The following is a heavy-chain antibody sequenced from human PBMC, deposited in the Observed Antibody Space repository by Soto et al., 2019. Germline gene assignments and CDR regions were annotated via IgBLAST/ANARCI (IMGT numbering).Heavy chain of an antibody. CDR2: IYYSGST. CDR3: ARVRITIFGVVIKPNWFDP. Sequence: PSETLSLTCTVSGGSISSGGYYWSWIRQHPXKGLEWIGYIYYSGSTYYNPSLKSRVTISVDTSKNQFSLKLSSVTAADTAVYYCARVRITIFGVVIKPNWFDPWGQGTLVTVSS. J-gene: IGHJ5*02. D-gene: IGHD3-3*01. V-gene: IGHV4-31*03. CDR1: GGSISSGGYY.